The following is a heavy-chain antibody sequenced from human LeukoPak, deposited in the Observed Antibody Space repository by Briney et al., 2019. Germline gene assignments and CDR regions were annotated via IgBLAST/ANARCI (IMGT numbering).Heavy chain of an antibody. V-gene: IGHV4-59*01. CDR2: IYYRGST. D-gene: IGHD6-25*01. CDR1: GGSISSYY. J-gene: IGHJ5*01. Sequence: PSETLSLTCTVSGGSISSYYWSWIRQPPGKGLELIGYIYYRGSTNYNPSLKSRVTISVDTSKNPFSLKLTSVTAADTAVYYCASSATNNWLDYWGQGTLVTVSS. CDR3: ASSATNNWLDY.